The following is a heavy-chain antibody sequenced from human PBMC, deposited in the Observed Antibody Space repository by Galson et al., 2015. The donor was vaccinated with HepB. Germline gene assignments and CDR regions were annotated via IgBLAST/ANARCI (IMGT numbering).Heavy chain of an antibody. Sequence: SLRLSCAASGFTFSSYEMNWVRQAPGKGLEWVSYISSSGSTIYYADSVKGRFTISRDNAKNSLYLQMNSLRAEDTAVYYCARDLVPHYSSSGYWGQGTLVTVSS. CDR3: ARDLVPHYSSSGY. D-gene: IGHD6-13*01. CDR1: GFTFSSYE. V-gene: IGHV3-48*03. CDR2: ISSSGSTI. J-gene: IGHJ4*02.